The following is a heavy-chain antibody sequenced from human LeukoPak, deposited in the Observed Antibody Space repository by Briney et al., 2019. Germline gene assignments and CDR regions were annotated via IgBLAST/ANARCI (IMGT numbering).Heavy chain of an antibody. V-gene: IGHV3-23*01. D-gene: IGHD1-26*01. CDR2: LSGCGGST. CDR3: AKRGAEVGATVAPGDY. J-gene: IGHJ4*02. CDR1: GFTFTSYA. Sequence: PGGSLRLFCAASGFTFTSYAMSWVRQAPGKGLEWVSALSGCGGSTYYADSVKGRFTISSDNSKNTLYLQMNSLRAEDTAVYYCAKRGAEVGATVAPGDYWGQGTLVTVPS.